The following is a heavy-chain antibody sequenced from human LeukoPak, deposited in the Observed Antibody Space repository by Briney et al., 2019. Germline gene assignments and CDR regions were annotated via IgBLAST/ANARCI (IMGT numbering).Heavy chain of an antibody. V-gene: IGHV3-21*01. D-gene: IGHD3-22*01. CDR1: GFTFSSYS. CDR2: ISSSSSYI. J-gene: IGHJ4*02. CDR3: AKAMYADYDSSDL. Sequence: GGSLRLSCAASGFTFSSYSMNWVRQAPGKGLEWVSSISSSSSYIYYADSVKGRFTISRDNAKNSLYLQMNSLRAEDTAVYYCAKAMYADYDSSDLWGQGTLVTVSS.